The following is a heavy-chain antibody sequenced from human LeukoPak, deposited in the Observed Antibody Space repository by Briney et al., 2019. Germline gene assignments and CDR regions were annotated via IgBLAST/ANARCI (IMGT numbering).Heavy chain of an antibody. J-gene: IGHJ4*02. CDR2: INSDGSGT. CDR1: GFSFSRYW. Sequence: GGSLRFSCAASGFSFSRYWMHWVRQPPGKGLEWVSRINSDGSGTRYADSVKGRFTISRGNSKNTLYLQMNSLRAEDTAVYYCESSSSPFDYWGQGTLVTVSS. D-gene: IGHD6-13*01. CDR3: ESSSSPFDY. V-gene: IGHV3-74*01.